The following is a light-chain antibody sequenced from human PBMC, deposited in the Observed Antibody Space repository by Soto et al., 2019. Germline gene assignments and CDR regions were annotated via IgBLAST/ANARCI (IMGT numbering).Light chain of an antibody. CDR2: EVS. Sequence: QSVLTQPASVTGSPGQSITISCTGTSSDVGGYNYVSWYQQHPGKAPKLMIYEVSNRPSGVSNRFSGSKSGNTASLTISGLQAEDDADYYCSSYISSSIDYVFGTGTKLTVL. CDR3: SSYISSSIDYV. J-gene: IGLJ1*01. V-gene: IGLV2-14*01. CDR1: SSDVGGYNY.